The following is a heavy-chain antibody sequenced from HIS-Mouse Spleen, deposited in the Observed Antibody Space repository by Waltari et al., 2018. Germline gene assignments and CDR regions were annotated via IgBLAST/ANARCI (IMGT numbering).Heavy chain of an antibody. CDR1: GGSISSSTSY. V-gene: IGHV4-39*07. CDR3: AREIPYSSSWYDWYFDL. CDR2: IYYSGST. J-gene: IGHJ2*01. D-gene: IGHD6-13*01. Sequence: QLQLQELGPGLGKTSETLSLACTVSGGSISSSTSYWGRIRQPPGKGLEWIGSIYYSGSTYYNPSLKSRVTISVDTSKNQFSLKLSSVTAADTAVYYCAREIPYSSSWYDWYFDLWGRGTLVTVSS.